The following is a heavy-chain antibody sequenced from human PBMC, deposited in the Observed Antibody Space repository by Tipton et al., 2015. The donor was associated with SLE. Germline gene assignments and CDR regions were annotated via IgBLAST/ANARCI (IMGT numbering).Heavy chain of an antibody. V-gene: IGHV3-9*01. CDR1: GLTVSSSY. CDR2: ISWNSGSI. D-gene: IGHD4-23*01. J-gene: IGHJ2*01. Sequence: SLRLSCAASGLTVSSSYINWFRQAPGKGLEWVSSISWNSGSIVYADSVKGRFTISRDNAKNSLYLQMNSLRAEDTALYYCAKEVYGGNLYYYFDLWGRGTLVTVSS. CDR3: AKEVYGGNLYYYFDL.